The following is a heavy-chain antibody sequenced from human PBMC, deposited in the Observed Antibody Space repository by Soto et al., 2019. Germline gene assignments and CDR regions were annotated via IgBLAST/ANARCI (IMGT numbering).Heavy chain of an antibody. V-gene: IGHV4-39*01. CDR2: IYYSGST. D-gene: IGHD2-15*01. J-gene: IGHJ4*02. CDR3: ARHGWTVAATWGYFDY. Sequence: SETLSLTCTVSGGSISSSSYYWGWIRQPPGKGLEWIGSIYYSGSTYYNPSLKSRVTISVDTSKNQFSLKLSSVTAADTAVYYCARHGWTVAATWGYFDYWGQGTLVTVSS. CDR1: GGSISSSSYY.